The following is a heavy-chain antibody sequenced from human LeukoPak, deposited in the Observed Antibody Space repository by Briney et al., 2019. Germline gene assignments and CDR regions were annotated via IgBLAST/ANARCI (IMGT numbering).Heavy chain of an antibody. V-gene: IGHV1-18*01. CDR1: GYTFTSYG. D-gene: IGHD1-26*01. J-gene: IGHJ4*02. CDR2: ISAYNGNT. Sequence: GASVKVSCKASGYTFTSYGISWVRQAPGQGLEWMGWISAYNGNTNYAQKLQGRVTMTTDTSTSTAYMELRSLRSDDTAVYYCAREGGLVGATELTSDYWGQGTLVTVSS. CDR3: AREGGLVGATELTSDY.